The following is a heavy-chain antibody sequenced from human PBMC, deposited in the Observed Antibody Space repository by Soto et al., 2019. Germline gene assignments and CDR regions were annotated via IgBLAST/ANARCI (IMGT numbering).Heavy chain of an antibody. CDR3: AKDRLGGHFDY. J-gene: IGHJ4*02. Sequence: GXSQRLSFAASGFAFVNYAMNCVRQAPGKGLEWVETXSGTAXSTYHEHSAKXXSTISTDXXKNTPYLQMNSLRVEDTPVYYCAKDRLGGHFDYWGQGTQVTVSS. V-gene: IGHV3-23*01. CDR1: GFAFVNYA. CDR2: XSGTAXST.